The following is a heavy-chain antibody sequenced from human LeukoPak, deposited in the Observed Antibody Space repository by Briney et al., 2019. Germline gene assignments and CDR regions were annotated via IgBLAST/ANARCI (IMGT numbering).Heavy chain of an antibody. V-gene: IGHV3-53*01. CDR3: ARSIPATGTRNPFYYFDF. CDR1: EFTVSSNY. D-gene: IGHD6-13*01. CDR2: IYSDGRT. J-gene: IGHJ4*02. Sequence: GGSLRLSCEVSEFTVSSNYMSWVRQAPGKGPEWVSIIYSDGRTYYTDSVKGRSTISRDNSKNTLYMQMNSLRAEDTAVYYCARSIPATGTRNPFYYFDFWGQGTLVTVSS.